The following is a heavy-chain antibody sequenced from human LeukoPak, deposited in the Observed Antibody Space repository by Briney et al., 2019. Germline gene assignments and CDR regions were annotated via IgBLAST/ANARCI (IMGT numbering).Heavy chain of an antibody. Sequence: PGGALRLSCAASGFTFSSYAMSWVSQAPGKGLEGDSPISGSGGSTYYADSVNGRFTISKDNSKNTLYLQMHSMRAGDTAVYYCAKGGITMIVVVITVVYYFDYWGQGTLVTVSS. D-gene: IGHD3-22*01. CDR3: AKGGITMIVVVITVVYYFDY. V-gene: IGHV3-23*01. CDR2: ISGSGGST. CDR1: GFTFSSYA. J-gene: IGHJ4*02.